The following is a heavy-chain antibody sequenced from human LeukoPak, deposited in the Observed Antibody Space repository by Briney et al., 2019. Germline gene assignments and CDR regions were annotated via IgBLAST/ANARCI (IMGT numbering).Heavy chain of an antibody. CDR3: ARGSGWFVY. V-gene: IGHV4-59*02. CDR2: IYYSGST. J-gene: IGHJ5*01. Sequence: PSETLSLTCTVSGGSVYNYYWSWVRQPPGKGLEWIGYIYYSGSTNYNPSLKSRVTISVDTSKNQFSLKVSSVTAADTAVYYCARGSGWFVYWGQGTLVTVSA. CDR1: GGSVYNYY. D-gene: IGHD6-25*01.